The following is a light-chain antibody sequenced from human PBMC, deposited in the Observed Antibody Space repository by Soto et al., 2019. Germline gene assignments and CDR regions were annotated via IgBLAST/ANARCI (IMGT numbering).Light chain of an antibody. J-gene: IGLJ1*01. CDR3: CSYAGSYTHV. CDR1: SGDVGSYYF. V-gene: IGLV2-11*01. CDR2: DVT. Sequence: QSVLTRPRSVSGSPGQSVTISCTGTSGDVGSYYFVSWYQQHPGKAPKIIIYDVTKRPSGVPDRFSGSKSGNTASLTISGLQAEDEADYYCCSYAGSYTHVFGTGTKVTV.